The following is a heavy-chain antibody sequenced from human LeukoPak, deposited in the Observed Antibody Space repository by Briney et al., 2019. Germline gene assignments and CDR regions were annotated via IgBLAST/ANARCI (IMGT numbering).Heavy chain of an antibody. D-gene: IGHD2-15*01. CDR1: GGTFSNSA. CDR2: IFPMFGTA. Sequence: SVKVSCKASGGTFSNSAISWVRQAPGQGLEWMGGIFPMFGTANYVQSFLGRVTITADESTSTAYMELISLRSEDTAVYYCVRDQGMVVAAPAGGFDPWGQGTLVTVSS. V-gene: IGHV1-69*01. CDR3: VRDQGMVVAAPAGGFDP. J-gene: IGHJ5*02.